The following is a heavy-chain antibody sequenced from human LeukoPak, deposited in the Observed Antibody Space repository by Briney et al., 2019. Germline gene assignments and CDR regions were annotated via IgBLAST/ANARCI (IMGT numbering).Heavy chain of an antibody. CDR3: ARLKDDVTKLDY. Sequence: GGSLRLSCAASGFTFSTYWMSWVRQAPGKGLEWVASINQDGSQKRYVDSVQGRVTISRDNTKKSLFLQMNSLRAEDTAVYYCARLKDDVTKLDYWGQGTLVTVSS. CDR1: GFTFSTYW. J-gene: IGHJ4*02. D-gene: IGHD2-8*01. V-gene: IGHV3-7*03. CDR2: INQDGSQK.